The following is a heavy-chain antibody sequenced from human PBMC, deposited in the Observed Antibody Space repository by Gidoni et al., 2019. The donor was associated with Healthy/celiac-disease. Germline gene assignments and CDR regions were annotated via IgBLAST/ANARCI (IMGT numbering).Heavy chain of an antibody. Sequence: QLQLQESGPGLVKPSETLSLTCTVSGGSISSSSYYWGWIRQPPGKGLEWLGSIYYSGSTYDNPSLKSRVTIYVDTSKNQFSLKLSSVTAADTAVYYCAREGIVGPKEGAFDIWGQGTMVTVSS. D-gene: IGHD1-26*01. V-gene: IGHV4-39*02. CDR1: GGSISSSSYY. CDR2: IYYSGST. J-gene: IGHJ3*02. CDR3: AREGIVGPKEGAFDI.